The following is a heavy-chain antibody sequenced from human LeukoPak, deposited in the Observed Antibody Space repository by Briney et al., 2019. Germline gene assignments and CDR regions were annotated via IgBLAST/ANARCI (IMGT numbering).Heavy chain of an antibody. V-gene: IGHV5-51*01. J-gene: IGHJ4*02. Sequence: GESLKISCQGSGYSFSSNWIGWVRQMPGKGLEWMASIYPDDADTIFSPSFQGQVTISADKSISTAYLLWSSLKASDTAMYYCARPSGGIYDSSGYYRYYFDYWGQGTLVTVFS. CDR3: ARPSGGIYDSSGYYRYYFDY. CDR2: IYPDDADT. CDR1: GYSFSSNW. D-gene: IGHD3-22*01.